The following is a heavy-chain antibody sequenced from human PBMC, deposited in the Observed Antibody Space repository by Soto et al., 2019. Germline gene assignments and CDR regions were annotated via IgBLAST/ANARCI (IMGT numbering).Heavy chain of an antibody. J-gene: IGHJ6*02. CDR1: GYTFTSYA. Sequence: ASGKVSCKASGYTFTSYAMHWVRQAPGQRLEWMGWINAGNGNTKYSQKFQGRVTITRDTSASTAYMELSSLRSEDTAVYYCARSGYSSSWYNYYYGMDVWGQGTTVTVSS. CDR3: ARSGYSSSWYNYYYGMDV. CDR2: INAGNGNT. D-gene: IGHD6-13*01. V-gene: IGHV1-3*01.